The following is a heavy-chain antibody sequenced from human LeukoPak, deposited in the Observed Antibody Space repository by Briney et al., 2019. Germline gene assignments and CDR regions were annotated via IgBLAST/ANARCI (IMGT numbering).Heavy chain of an antibody. V-gene: IGHV3-72*01. J-gene: IGHJ4*02. D-gene: IGHD3-22*01. CDR2: IRNKLHSYTT. CDR3: ARGSYDSSGYYLDH. Sequence: GGSLRLSCAASGFTFSDHYMDWVRQAPGKGLEWVGRIRNKLHSYTTENAASVKGRFTISRDDSKNSMYLQMNSLKTEDTAVYFCARGSYDSSGYYLDHWGQGTLVTVSS. CDR1: GFTFSDHY.